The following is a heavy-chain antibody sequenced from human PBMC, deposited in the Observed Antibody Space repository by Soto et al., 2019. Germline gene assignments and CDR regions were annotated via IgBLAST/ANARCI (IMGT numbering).Heavy chain of an antibody. CDR3: ARDKGGGSSSFYYYGMDV. J-gene: IGHJ6*02. CDR2: ISGSGGST. V-gene: IGHV3-23*01. CDR1: GFTFSSYA. Sequence: GGSLRLSCAASGFTFSSYAMSWVRQAPGKGLEWVSAISGSGGSTYYADSVKGRFTIPRDNSKNTLYLQMNSLRAEDTAVYYCARDKGGGSSSFYYYGMDVWGQGTTVTVSS. D-gene: IGHD6-6*01.